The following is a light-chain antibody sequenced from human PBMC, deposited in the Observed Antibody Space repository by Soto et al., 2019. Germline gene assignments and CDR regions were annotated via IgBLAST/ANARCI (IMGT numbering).Light chain of an antibody. CDR3: CSYADSSPVV. CDR2: EGS. V-gene: IGLV2-23*01. CDR1: SSDVGSYNL. Sequence: QSALTQPASVSGSPGQSITISCTGTSSDVGSYNLFSWYQQHPGKAPKLMIYEGSKRPSGDSNRFSGSKSGNTATLTISAVQAEDEADYYCCSYADSSPVVFGAGTQLTVL. J-gene: IGLJ2*01.